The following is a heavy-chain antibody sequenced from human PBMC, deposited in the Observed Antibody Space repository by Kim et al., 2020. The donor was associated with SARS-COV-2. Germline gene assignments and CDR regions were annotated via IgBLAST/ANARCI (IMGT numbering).Heavy chain of an antibody. Sequence: SETLSLTCTVSGAPIIRGDYYWTWIRQPPGKGLEWIGYVYFSGTTWYKPSLKSRVSISIDTAKNQFSLKLTSVSAADTAMYYCARAHCAGGTCYRDAFDIWGQGTMVTVPS. D-gene: IGHD2-15*01. V-gene: IGHV4-30-4*01. CDR2: VYFSGTT. J-gene: IGHJ3*02. CDR3: ARAHCAGGTCYRDAFDI. CDR1: GAPIIRGDYY.